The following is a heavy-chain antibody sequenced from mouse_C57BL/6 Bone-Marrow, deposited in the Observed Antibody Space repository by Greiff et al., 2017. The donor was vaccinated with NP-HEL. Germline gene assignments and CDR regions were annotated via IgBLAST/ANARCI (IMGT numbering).Heavy chain of an antibody. Sequence: VQLQQPGAELVKPGASVKLSCKASGYTFTSYWMHWVKQRPGQGLEWIGMIHPNSGSTNYNEKFKSKATLTVDKSSSTAYMQLSSLTSEDSAVYYCARRFITTVVATDYWGQGTTLTVSS. V-gene: IGHV1-64*01. J-gene: IGHJ2*01. CDR3: ARRFITTVVATDY. CDR1: GYTFTSYW. D-gene: IGHD1-1*01. CDR2: IHPNSGST.